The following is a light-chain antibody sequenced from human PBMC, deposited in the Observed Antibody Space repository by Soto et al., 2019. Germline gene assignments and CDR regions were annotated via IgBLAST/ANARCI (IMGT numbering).Light chain of an antibody. CDR3: SSYARRHTMV. V-gene: IGLV2-11*01. CDR2: DVS. Sequence: QSALTQPRSVSGSPGQSVTISCTGTSNDVGGYNFVSWYQQHPGKVPKLFIYDVSRRPSGVPDRFSGSKSGNTASLTISGLQSEDEADYYFSSYARRHTMVFVGGTKLTVL. J-gene: IGLJ2*01. CDR1: SNDVGGYNF.